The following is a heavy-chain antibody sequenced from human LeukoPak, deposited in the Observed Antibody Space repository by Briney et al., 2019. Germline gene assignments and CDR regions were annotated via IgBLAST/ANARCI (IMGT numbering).Heavy chain of an antibody. V-gene: IGHV1-69*06. CDR2: IIPIFDAA. CDR1: GDTFSNHA. Sequence: SVKVSCKASGDTFSNHAISWVRQAPGHGLVWVGRIIPIFDAANYAQKFQGRVTITADKSTSTVYMELSSLRSEDTAVFYCAREVGNWNYKFDPWGQGTLVTVSS. D-gene: IGHD1-7*01. CDR3: AREVGNWNYKFDP. J-gene: IGHJ5*02.